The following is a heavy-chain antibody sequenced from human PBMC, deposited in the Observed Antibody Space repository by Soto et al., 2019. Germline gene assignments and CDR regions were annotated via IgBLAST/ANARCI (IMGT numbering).Heavy chain of an antibody. J-gene: IGHJ4*02. CDR1: GYTFTSYF. D-gene: IGHD2-15*01. Sequence: QVQLVQSGAEVKKPGASVKVSCKASGYTFTSYFMHWVRQAPGQGLEWMGKINPSGGSTSYAQKFQGRVTRTRDTSTSTVYMELSSLRSEDTAVYYCARQYCSGGSCYTLDYWGQGTLVTVSS. CDR3: ARQYCSGGSCYTLDY. CDR2: INPSGGST. V-gene: IGHV1-46*01.